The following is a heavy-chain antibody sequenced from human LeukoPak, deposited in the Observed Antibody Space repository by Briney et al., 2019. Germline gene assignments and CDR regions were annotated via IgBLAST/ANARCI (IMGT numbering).Heavy chain of an antibody. CDR1: GYTFTGYY. CDR3: ARGIVAVAATQDY. CDR2: INPNSGGT. V-gene: IGHV1-2*02. D-gene: IGHD6-19*01. Sequence: ASVKVSRKASGYTFTGYYMHWVRQAPGQGLEWMGWINPNSGGTNYAQKFQGRVTMTRDTSISTAYMELSRLRSDDTAVYYCARGIVAVAATQDYWGQGTLVTVSS. J-gene: IGHJ4*02.